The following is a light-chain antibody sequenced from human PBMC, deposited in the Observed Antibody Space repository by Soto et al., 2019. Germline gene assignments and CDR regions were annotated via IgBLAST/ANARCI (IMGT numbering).Light chain of an antibody. CDR1: SSDVGAYNY. CDR2: EVS. Sequence: QSALTQPASVSGSPGQSSTISCTGTSSDVGAYNYVSWYQQHPGKAPKLMIYEVSNRPSGVSNRFSGSKSGRTASLTISGLQAEDEADYYCSSYTSSSTLGVFGTGTKVTVL. J-gene: IGLJ1*01. V-gene: IGLV2-14*01. CDR3: SSYTSSSTLGV.